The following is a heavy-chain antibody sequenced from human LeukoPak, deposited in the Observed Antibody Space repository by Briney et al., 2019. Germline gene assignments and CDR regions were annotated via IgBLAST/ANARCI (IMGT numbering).Heavy chain of an antibody. CDR2: INAGNGNT. CDR3: ARDPIGSRWPYYFDY. V-gene: IGHV1-3*01. Sequence: ASVTVSCKASGYTFTTYAMHWVRQAPGQRLEWMGWINAGNGNTKYSQKFQARVTITRNTSASTAYMELSSLRSEDTAVYYCARDPIGSRWPYYFDYWGQGTLVTVSS. D-gene: IGHD6-13*01. CDR1: GYTFTTYA. J-gene: IGHJ4*02.